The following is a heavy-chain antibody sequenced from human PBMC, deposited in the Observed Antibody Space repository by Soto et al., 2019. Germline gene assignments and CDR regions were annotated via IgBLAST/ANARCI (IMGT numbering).Heavy chain of an antibody. CDR1: GGTFSSYT. CDR3: ARGRYYDILTGHNWFDP. CDR2: IIPILGIA. V-gene: IGHV1-69*02. J-gene: IGHJ5*02. D-gene: IGHD3-9*01. Sequence: SVKVSCKASGGTFSSYTISWVRQAPGEGLEWMGRIIPILGIANYAQKFQGRVTITADKSTSTAYMELSSLRSEDTAVYYCARGRYYDILTGHNWFDPWGQGTQVTVSS.